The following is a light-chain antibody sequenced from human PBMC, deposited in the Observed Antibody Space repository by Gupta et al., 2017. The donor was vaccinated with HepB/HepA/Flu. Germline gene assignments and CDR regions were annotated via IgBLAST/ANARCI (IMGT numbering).Light chain of an antibody. CDR2: KVS. Sequence: DVVMSQSPLSLPVTLGQPASISCRSSQSLVYSDGNTYLNWFQQRPGQSPRRLIYKVSNRDSGVPDRFSGSGSGTDFTLKISRVEAEDVGVYYCMQGTHRRDPTWTFGQGTKVEIK. CDR3: MQGTHRRDPTWT. J-gene: IGKJ1*01. CDR1: QSLVYSDGNTY. V-gene: IGKV2-30*01.